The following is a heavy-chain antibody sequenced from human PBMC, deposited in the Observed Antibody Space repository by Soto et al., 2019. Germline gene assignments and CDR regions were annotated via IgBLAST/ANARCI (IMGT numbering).Heavy chain of an antibody. CDR2: VSGSGSTT. Sequence: EVQLLESGGVLVQPGGSLRLSCAASGFTFSSYAMSWVRQAPGKGLEWVSAVSGSGSTTYYADSVKGRFTISRDNSKNTLYLQVSSLSAEDMAVYYCAKIPQQLFNHYYGMDVVGRVTTGTVS. D-gene: IGHD1-1*01. J-gene: IGHJ6*02. CDR1: GFTFSSYA. V-gene: IGHV3-23*01. CDR3: AKIPQQLFNHYYGMDV.